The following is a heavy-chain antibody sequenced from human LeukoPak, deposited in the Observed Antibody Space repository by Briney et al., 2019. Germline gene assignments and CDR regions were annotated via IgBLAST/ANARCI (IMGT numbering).Heavy chain of an antibody. V-gene: IGHV3-11*04. CDR3: AMDAYYY. CDR1: GFTLSDYY. CDR2: ISSGGDTI. D-gene: IGHD1-26*01. J-gene: IGHJ4*02. Sequence: GGSLRLSCAASGFTLSDYYMSWIRQAPGKGLEWLSYISSGGDTIFYADSVEGRFTISRDNSKNTLYLQMNSLRAEDTAVYYCAMDAYYYWGQGTLVTVSS.